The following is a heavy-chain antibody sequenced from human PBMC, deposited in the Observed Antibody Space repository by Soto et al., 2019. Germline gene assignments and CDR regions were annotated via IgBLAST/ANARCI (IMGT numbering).Heavy chain of an antibody. J-gene: IGHJ5*02. CDR1: GGSISSGSYD. V-gene: IGHV4-39*01. Sequence: XETLSLSFSVSGGSISSGSYDWGWIRQTPGRGLEWIASMYHGGTTYSNPSLKSRVTISVDTSKNQFSLRLTSVTAADAAVYYCARRGARAAAKNWFDPWGQGTLVTVSS. D-gene: IGHD6-13*01. CDR2: MYHGGTT. CDR3: ARRGARAAAKNWFDP.